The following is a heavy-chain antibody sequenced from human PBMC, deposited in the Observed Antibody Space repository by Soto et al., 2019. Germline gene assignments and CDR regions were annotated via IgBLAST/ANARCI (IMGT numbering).Heavy chain of an antibody. V-gene: IGHV1-18*01. J-gene: IGHJ4*02. D-gene: IGHD5-18*01. CDR1: GYTFTSYG. Sequence: QVQLVQSGAEVKKPGASVKVSCKASGYTFTSYGISWVRQAPGQGLEWMGWISAYNGNTNYAQKLQGRVNMTTDTTTSTSYMELRSLRCGVTAVYYGASCRIVGYGLACGSDWGQGTLVTVSS. CDR2: ISAYNGNT. CDR3: ASCRIVGYGLACGSD.